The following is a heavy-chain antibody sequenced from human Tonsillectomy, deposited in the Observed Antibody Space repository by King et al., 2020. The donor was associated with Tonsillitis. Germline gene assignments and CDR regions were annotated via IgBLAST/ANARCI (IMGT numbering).Heavy chain of an antibody. V-gene: IGHV3-33*01. J-gene: IGHJ2*01. CDR3: VRAQNRPVDATTVGPSWYFDL. D-gene: IGHD1-1*01. CDR1: GFTFSDYG. CDR2: IWYDGSNK. Sequence: VQLVESGGGVVQPGRSLRLSCAASGFTFSDYGMQWVRQAPGKGLEWVAMIWYDGSNKFYAASVQGRFRISRDNSKNTVYLEMNRLRVGDTAVYYCVRAQNRPVDATTVGPSWYFDLWGRGALVTVSS.